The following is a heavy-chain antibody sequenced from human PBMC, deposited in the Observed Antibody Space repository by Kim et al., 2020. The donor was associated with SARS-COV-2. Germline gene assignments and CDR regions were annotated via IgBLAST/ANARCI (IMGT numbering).Heavy chain of an antibody. V-gene: IGHV4-31*03. J-gene: IGHJ3*02. CDR2: IYYSGST. CDR1: GGSISSGGYY. CDR3: ARAGRRRITIFGVVGAFDI. D-gene: IGHD3-3*01. Sequence: SETLSLTCTVSGGSISSGGYYWSWIRQHPGKGLEWIGYIYYSGSTYYNPSLKSRVTISVDTSKNQFSLKLSSVTAADTAVYYCARAGRRRITIFGVVGAFDIGGQGTLVTVSS.